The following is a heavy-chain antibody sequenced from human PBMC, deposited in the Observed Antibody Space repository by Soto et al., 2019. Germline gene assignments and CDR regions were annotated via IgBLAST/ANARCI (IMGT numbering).Heavy chain of an antibody. V-gene: IGHV3-21*01. CDR1: GFTFSSYS. J-gene: IGHJ4*02. CDR2: ISSSSSYI. Sequence: EVQLVESGGGLVQPGGSLRLSCAASGFTFSSYSMNWVRQAPGKGLEWVSSISSSSSYIYYADSVKGRFTISRDNAKNSLYLQMNSLRAEDTAVYYCARSGSTVTSDVDYWGQGTLVTVSS. D-gene: IGHD4-17*01. CDR3: ARSGSTVTSDVDY.